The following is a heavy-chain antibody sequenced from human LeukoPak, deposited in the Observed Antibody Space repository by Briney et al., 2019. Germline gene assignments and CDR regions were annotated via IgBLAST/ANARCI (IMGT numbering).Heavy chain of an antibody. J-gene: IGHJ4*02. CDR3: ARDEGISYSDSSGYFDY. CDR1: GFTFSSYT. D-gene: IGHD3-22*01. CDR2: ISGSGGST. Sequence: GGSLRLSCAASGFTFSSYTMSWVRQAPGKGPEWVSAISGSGGSTYYADSVKGRFTISRDNAKNSLYLQMNSLRAEDTAVYYCARDEGISYSDSSGYFDYWSQATLVTVSS. V-gene: IGHV3-23*01.